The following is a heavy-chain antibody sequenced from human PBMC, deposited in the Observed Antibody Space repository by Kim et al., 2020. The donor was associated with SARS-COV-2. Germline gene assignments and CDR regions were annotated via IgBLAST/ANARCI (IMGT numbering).Heavy chain of an antibody. CDR1: GYTFTSYA. CDR3: ARGLLLFGELLSPYWYFYL. V-gene: IGHV7-4-1*02. CDR2: INTNTGNP. J-gene: IGHJ2*01. D-gene: IGHD3-10*01. Sequence: ASVKVSCKASGYTFTSYAMNWVRQAPGQGLEWMGWINTNTGNPTYAQGFTGRFVFSLDTSVSTAYLQISSLKAEDTAVYYCARGLLLFGELLSPYWYFYLWGRETLGTVSS.